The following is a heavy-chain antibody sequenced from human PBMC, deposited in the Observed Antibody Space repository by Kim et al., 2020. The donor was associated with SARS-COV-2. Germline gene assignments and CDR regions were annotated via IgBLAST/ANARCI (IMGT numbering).Heavy chain of an antibody. J-gene: IGHJ4*02. CDR3: ARVPLSRHFDWLEQ. D-gene: IGHD3-9*01. V-gene: IGHV4-34*01. CDR1: GGSFSGYY. CDR2: INHSETT. Sequence: SQTLSLTCAVYGGSFSGYYWSWIRQPPGKGLEWIGEITHNGEINHSETTNYKPSLKSRVTISLDTSKKQFSLKLNSVTAADTAVYYCARVPLSRHFDWLEQWGQGTLVTASS.